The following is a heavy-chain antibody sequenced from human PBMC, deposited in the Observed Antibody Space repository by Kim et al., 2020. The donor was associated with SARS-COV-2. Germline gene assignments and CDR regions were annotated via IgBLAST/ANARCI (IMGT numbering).Heavy chain of an antibody. J-gene: IGHJ4*02. CDR2: TYPDDPEV. V-gene: IGHV5-51*01. CDR1: AYRFTDYR. Sequence: GESLKISCQGSAYRFTDYRIGWVRQKAGRGLEWMGITYPDDPEVTYSPSFEGHVTISVDKTINTAYLQLSGLKASDTAIYYCARGLASEFYFDFWGQGTL. CDR3: ARGLASEFYFDF.